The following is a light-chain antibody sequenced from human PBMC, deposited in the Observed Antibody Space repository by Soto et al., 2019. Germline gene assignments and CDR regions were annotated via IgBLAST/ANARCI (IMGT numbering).Light chain of an antibody. J-gene: IGLJ3*02. CDR2: EVS. V-gene: IGLV2-8*01. CDR1: SSDVGAYNY. Sequence: QTVVTQPPSASGSPGQSVTISCTGTSSDVGAYNYVSWYQQYPGKAPKVMIYEVSKRPSGVPDRFSGSKSGKTASLTVSGLQPEDEADYYCTSYAGSDIWVFGGGTKVTVL. CDR3: TSYAGSDIWV.